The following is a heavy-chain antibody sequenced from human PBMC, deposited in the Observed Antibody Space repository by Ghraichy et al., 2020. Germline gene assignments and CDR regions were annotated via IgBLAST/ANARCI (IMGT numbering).Heavy chain of an antibody. D-gene: IGHD6-19*01. CDR1: GDPISSTNYY. CDR2: IYYSGST. Sequence: SETLSLTCTVSGDPISSTNYYWGWIRQPPGKGLEWIGSIYYSGSTHYNPSLKSRVIVSIDTSKNQFSLTLSSISAADTGVYYCATNTSGRWFDPWGQGTLVTVSS. V-gene: IGHV4-39*01. J-gene: IGHJ5*02. CDR3: ATNTSGRWFDP.